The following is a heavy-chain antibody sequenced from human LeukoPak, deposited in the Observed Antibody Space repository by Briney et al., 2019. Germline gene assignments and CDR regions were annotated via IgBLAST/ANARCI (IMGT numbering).Heavy chain of an antibody. CDR2: INPSAGGT. D-gene: IGHD3-10*01. V-gene: IGHV1-46*01. CDR3: ARDPRPPGSVNYGPGFDY. Sequence: ASVKVSCKASGYTFTSQYMHWVRQAPGQGLEWMGIINPSAGGTSYAQKFQGRVTMTRDTSTSTVYVELSSLRSEDSAVYYCARDPRPPGSVNYGPGFDYWGQGSLATVSS. J-gene: IGHJ4*02. CDR1: GYTFTSQY.